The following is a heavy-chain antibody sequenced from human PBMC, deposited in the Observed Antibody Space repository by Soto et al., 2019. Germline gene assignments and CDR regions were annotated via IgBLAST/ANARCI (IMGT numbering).Heavy chain of an antibody. CDR2: IYYSGST. J-gene: IGHJ4*02. Sequence: QVQLQESGPGLVKPSQTRSLTCTVSGGSIGSGGYYWSWIRQHPGKGLEWIGYIYYSGSTYYNPSLKSRVTISVDTSKNQFSLKLSSVTAADTAVYYCASTTGGYDLPGYYFDYWGQGTLVTVSS. D-gene: IGHD3-16*01. V-gene: IGHV4-31*03. CDR1: GGSIGSGGYY. CDR3: ASTTGGYDLPGYYFDY.